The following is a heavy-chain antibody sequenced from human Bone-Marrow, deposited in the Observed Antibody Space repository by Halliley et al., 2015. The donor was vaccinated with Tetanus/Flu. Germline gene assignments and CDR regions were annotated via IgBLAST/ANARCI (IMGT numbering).Heavy chain of an antibody. J-gene: IGHJ5*02. Sequence: PSLTCTVSGGFIRSGGYYWSWIRQHPGKGLEWIGNIYYSGSTYYNPSLKSRVTISVDTSKNQFSLKLSSVTAADTAVYYCARGVGNNWFDPWGQGTLVTVSS. V-gene: IGHV4-31*03. CDR3: ARGVGNNWFDP. CDR1: GGFIRSGGYY. D-gene: IGHD3-3*01. CDR2: IYYSGST.